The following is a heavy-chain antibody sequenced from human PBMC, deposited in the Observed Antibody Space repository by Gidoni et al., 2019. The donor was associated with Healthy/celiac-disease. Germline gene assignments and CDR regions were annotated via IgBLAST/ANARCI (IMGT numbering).Heavy chain of an antibody. J-gene: IGHJ4*02. CDR2: IYYSGST. CDR1: GGSISSSSYY. V-gene: IGHV4-39*01. Sequence: QLQLQESGPGLVKPSETLSLTCTVSGGSISSSSYYWGWLRQPPGKGLEWIGSIYYSGSTYYNPSLKSRVTISVDTSKNQFSLKLSSVTAADTAVYYCARGLVGATRSFDYWGQGTLVTVSS. CDR3: ARGLVGATRSFDY. D-gene: IGHD1-26*01.